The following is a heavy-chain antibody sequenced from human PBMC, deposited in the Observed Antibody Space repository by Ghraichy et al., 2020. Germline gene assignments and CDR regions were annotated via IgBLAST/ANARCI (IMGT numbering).Heavy chain of an antibody. CDR3: ARSGGAHDY. V-gene: IGHV4-59*01. J-gene: IGHJ4*02. D-gene: IGHD3-16*01. Sequence: SQTLSLTCTVSGGSISSYYWSWIRQPPGKGLEWIGYIYYSGSTNYNPSLKSRVTISVDTSKNQFSLKLSSVTAADTAVYYCARSGGAHDYWGQGTLVTVSS. CDR1: GGSISSYY. CDR2: IYYSGST.